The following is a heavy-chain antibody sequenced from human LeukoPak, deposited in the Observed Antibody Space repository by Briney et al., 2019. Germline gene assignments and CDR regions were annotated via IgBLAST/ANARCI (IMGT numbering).Heavy chain of an antibody. Sequence: GGSLRLSCGASGFIFSSYSMNWVRQAPGKGLEWVAIIWYDGSDKYYAESVKGRFTISRDNSKNTMYLQVNSLRAEDTAVYYCARVGCTGGSCLAYNYYAMDVWGQGTTVTVSS. CDR2: IWYDGSDK. D-gene: IGHD2-15*01. CDR3: ARVGCTGGSCLAYNYYAMDV. J-gene: IGHJ6*02. CDR1: GFIFSSYS. V-gene: IGHV3-33*08.